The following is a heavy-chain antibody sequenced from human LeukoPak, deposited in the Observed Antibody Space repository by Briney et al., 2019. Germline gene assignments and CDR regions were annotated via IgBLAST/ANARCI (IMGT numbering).Heavy chain of an antibody. V-gene: IGHV4-59*08. J-gene: IGHJ5*02. CDR1: GGSLSSYY. Sequence: SETQSLTCTVSGGSLSSYYWSWIRQPPGKGLEWIGFIDYSGSTNYSPSLKSRVTISVDTSKNNFSLKLSSVTAAETAVYYCARLQVGATFDLWGQGALVTVSS. CDR3: ARLQVGATFDL. D-gene: IGHD1-26*01. CDR2: IDYSGST.